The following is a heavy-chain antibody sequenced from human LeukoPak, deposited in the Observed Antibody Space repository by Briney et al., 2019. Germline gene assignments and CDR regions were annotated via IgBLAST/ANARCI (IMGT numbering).Heavy chain of an antibody. V-gene: IGHV3-11*01. J-gene: IGHJ4*02. D-gene: IGHD3-9*01. CDR2: ISSSGSTI. CDR3: ARSRSPFDWLLSYFDY. CDR1: GFTFSDYY. Sequence: PGGSLRLSCAASGFTFSDYYMSWIRQAPGKGLEWVSYISSSGSTIYYADSVKGRFTISRGNAKNSLYLQMNSLRAEDTAVYYCARSRSPFDWLLSYFDYWGQGTLVTVSS.